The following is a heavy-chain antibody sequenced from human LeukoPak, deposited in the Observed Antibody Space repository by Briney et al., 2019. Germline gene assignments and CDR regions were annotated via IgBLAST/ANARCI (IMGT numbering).Heavy chain of an antibody. Sequence: SETLSLTCTVSGGSIRSYYWSWIRQPAGKGLEWIGRIYTSGSTNYNPSLKSRLTMSVDTSKSQFSLKLSSVTAADTAVYYCAGDTLFWFDPWGQGTLVNVS. J-gene: IGHJ5*02. CDR2: IYTSGST. CDR1: GGSIRSYY. CDR3: AGDTLFWFDP. V-gene: IGHV4-4*07.